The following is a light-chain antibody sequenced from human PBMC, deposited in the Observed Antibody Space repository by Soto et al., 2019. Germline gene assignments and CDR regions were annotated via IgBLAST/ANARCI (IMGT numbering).Light chain of an antibody. CDR3: AAWDDSLSGHFV. CDR2: NNN. V-gene: IGLV1-44*01. Sequence: QSVLTQPPSASGTPGQRVTISCSGSSSNIGTNTVSWYQHLPGTAPKLLIYNNNQRPSGVPDRFSGSKSGTSASPAISGLQSEDEADYYCAAWDDSLSGHFVFGTGTKVTVL. CDR1: SSNIGTNT. J-gene: IGLJ1*01.